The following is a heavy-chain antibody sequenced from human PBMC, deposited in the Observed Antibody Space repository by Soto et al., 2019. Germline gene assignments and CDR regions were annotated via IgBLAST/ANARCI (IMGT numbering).Heavy chain of an antibody. CDR1: GFTFRSYS. J-gene: IGHJ5*02. D-gene: IGHD1-20*01. CDR2: ISSSSSYI. V-gene: IGHV3-21*01. CDR3: ARDWLTGTPNWFDP. Sequence: PGGSLGLSCAASGFTFRSYSMNWVRQAPGKGLEWVSSISSSSSYIYYADSVKGRFTISRDNAKNSLYLQMNSLRAEDTAVYYCARDWLTGTPNWFDPWGQGTLVTVSS.